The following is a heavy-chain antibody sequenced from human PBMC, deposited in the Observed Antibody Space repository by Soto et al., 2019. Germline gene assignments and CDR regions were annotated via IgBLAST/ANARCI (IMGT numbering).Heavy chain of an antibody. CDR2: IKSKTDGGTT. J-gene: IGHJ5*02. CDR3: TTPEKRFGEFDP. D-gene: IGHD3-10*01. CDR1: GFTLSNAW. V-gene: IGHV3-15*01. Sequence: EVQLVESGGGVVKPGGSLRLSCAASGFTLSNAWMSWVRQAPGKGLEWVGRIKSKTDGGTTDYAAPVKGRVTISRDDSKNTLYLQMNSLKTDDTAVYYCTTPEKRFGEFDPWGQGTLVTVSS.